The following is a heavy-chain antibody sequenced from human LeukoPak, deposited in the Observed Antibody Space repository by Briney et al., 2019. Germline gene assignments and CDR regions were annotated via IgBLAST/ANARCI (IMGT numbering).Heavy chain of an antibody. CDR1: GFTFSNAW. J-gene: IGHJ4*02. V-gene: IGHV3-15*01. Sequence: PGGSLRLSCEVSGFTFSNAWMNWVRQAPGKGLEWVGRIKSNNDGGTRDYAVPVKGRFSISRDYSKDTVYLQMNSLKTEDTAVYYCTTDLYWEGTFDYWGQGTLVTVSS. D-gene: IGHD1-26*01. CDR3: TTDLYWEGTFDY. CDR2: IKSNNDGGTR.